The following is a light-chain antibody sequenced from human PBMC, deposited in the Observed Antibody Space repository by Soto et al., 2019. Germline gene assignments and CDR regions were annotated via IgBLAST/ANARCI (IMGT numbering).Light chain of an antibody. J-gene: IGKJ1*01. V-gene: IGKV1-39*01. CDR3: QQYETFSGT. Sequence: DIQLAQSPSSLSAFVGDRVTITCRASHSISTDLNWYQQKPGRAPKLLIYGASNLQSGVPSRFSGRGSGTDFTLTISSLQPDDFATYYCQQYETFSGTFGPGTKVDI. CDR2: GAS. CDR1: HSISTD.